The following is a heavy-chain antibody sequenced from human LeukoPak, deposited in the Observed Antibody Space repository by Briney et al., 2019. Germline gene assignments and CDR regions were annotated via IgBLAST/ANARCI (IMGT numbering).Heavy chain of an antibody. J-gene: IGHJ4*02. Sequence: KPSETLSLTCTVPGGSISSYYWSWIRQPAGKGREWIGRIYTSGSTNYNPSLKSRVTMSVDTSKNQFSLKLSSVTAADTAVYYCASTYYDFWSGYSYLDYWGQGTLVTVSS. CDR1: GGSISSYY. D-gene: IGHD3-3*01. CDR2: IYTSGST. CDR3: ASTYYDFWSGYSYLDY. V-gene: IGHV4-4*07.